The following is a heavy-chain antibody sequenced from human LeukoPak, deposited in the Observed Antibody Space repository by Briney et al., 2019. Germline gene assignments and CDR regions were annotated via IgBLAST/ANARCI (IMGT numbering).Heavy chain of an antibody. CDR2: INPSGGST. V-gene: IGHV1-46*01. Sequence: GASVKVSCKASGYTFTTYYMHWVRQAPGQGLEWMGIINPSGGSTSYTQKFQGRVAMTRDTSTSTVYMELSGLRSEDTAVYYCATKTPGRPFDYWGQGTLVTVSS. D-gene: IGHD2-15*01. CDR1: GYTFTTYY. CDR3: ATKTPGRPFDY. J-gene: IGHJ4*02.